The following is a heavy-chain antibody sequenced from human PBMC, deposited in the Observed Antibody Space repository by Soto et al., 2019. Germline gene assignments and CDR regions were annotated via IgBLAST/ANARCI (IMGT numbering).Heavy chain of an antibody. CDR2: ISYDGSKQ. J-gene: IGHJ6*02. CDR1: EFTFSPYA. V-gene: IGHV3-30-3*01. D-gene: IGHD2-2*01. CDR3: AREIFTSPLPDRGMDV. Sequence: QVQLVESGGGVVQPGRSLRLSCAASEFTFSPYAMHWVRQAPGKGLEWVAVISYDGSKQYYADSVKGRFTISRDTAKNTRYLEMNSLRTDDTAIYFCAREIFTSPLPDRGMDVWGQGTTVIVSS.